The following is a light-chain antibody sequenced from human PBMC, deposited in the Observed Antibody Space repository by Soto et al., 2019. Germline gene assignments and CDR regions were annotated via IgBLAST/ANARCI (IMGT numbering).Light chain of an antibody. CDR2: EGS. CDR1: SNDVGSYSL. CDR3: CSYSPSIVV. J-gene: IGLJ2*01. Sequence: QSALTQPASVSGSPGQSITISCTGTSNDVGSYSLVSWYQQHPGKAPKLMIFEGSKRPSGVSNRFSGSKSGNTASLTISGLQAEDEADYYCCSYSPSIVVFGGGTKVTVL. V-gene: IGLV2-23*01.